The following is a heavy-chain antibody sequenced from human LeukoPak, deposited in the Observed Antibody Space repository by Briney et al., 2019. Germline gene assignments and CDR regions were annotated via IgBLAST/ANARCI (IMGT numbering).Heavy chain of an antibody. Sequence: ALVKVSCKASGYTFTSYYMHWVRQAPGQGLEWMGIINPSGGSTSYAQKFQGRVTMTRDTSTSTVYMELSSLRSEDTAVYYCAREYSHGDHDYWGQGTLVTVSS. J-gene: IGHJ4*02. CDR1: GYTFTSYY. V-gene: IGHV1-46*01. CDR3: AREYSHGDHDY. D-gene: IGHD4-17*01. CDR2: INPSGGST.